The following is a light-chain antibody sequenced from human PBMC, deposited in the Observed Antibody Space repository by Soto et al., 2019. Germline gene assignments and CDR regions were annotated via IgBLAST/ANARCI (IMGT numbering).Light chain of an antibody. J-gene: IGKJ4*01. V-gene: IGKV1-27*01. CDR3: QNYNSAPFT. Sequence: GDRVTITCRASQGIANNLAWYQQKPGKVPKLLIYAASALQPGVPSRFSGSGSGTDFTLTISSLQPEDVATYYCQNYNSAPFTFGGGTKVEIK. CDR2: AAS. CDR1: QGIANN.